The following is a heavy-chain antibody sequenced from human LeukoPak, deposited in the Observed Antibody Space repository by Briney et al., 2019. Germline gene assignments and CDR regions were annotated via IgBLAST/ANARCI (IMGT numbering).Heavy chain of an antibody. D-gene: IGHD3-16*01. V-gene: IGHV4-61*01. CDR2: IYHTGGT. CDR1: GGSVSRGRHY. CDR3: ATTFGTVGALAPFDY. J-gene: IGHJ4*02. Sequence: SETLSLTCTVSGGSVSRGRHYWSWIRQPPGKGPEWIGYIYHTGGTNYNPSLKSRVTISVDTSNNQFSLKLSSVTAADTAVYYCATTFGTVGALAPFDYWGQGTLVTVSS.